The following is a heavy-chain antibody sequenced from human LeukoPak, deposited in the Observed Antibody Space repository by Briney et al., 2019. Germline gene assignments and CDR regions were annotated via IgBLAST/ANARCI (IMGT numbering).Heavy chain of an antibody. CDR3: ARRAGAYSHPYDY. Sequence: GGSLRLTCTVSGFTVSSNSMSWVRQAPGKGLEWVSFIYSDNTHYSDSVKGRFTISRDNSKNTLYLQMNSLRAEDTAVYYCARRAGAYSHPYDYWGQGTLVTVSS. D-gene: IGHD4/OR15-4a*01. V-gene: IGHV3-53*01. J-gene: IGHJ4*02. CDR1: GFTVSSNS. CDR2: IYSDNT.